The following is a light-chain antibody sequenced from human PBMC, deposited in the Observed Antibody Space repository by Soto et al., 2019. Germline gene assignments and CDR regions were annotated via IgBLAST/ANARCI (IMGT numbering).Light chain of an antibody. J-gene: IGKJ2*01. CDR3: MEDNHRSYT. CDR1: QSLLYSDGDTY. CDR2: KVS. V-gene: IGKV2-30*01. Sequence: DIVMTQSPLSLPVTLGQSASISCRSSQSLLYSDGDTYLSWFQQRPGQSPSRLIYKVSKRDSGVPDSFVGSGSCAAYTCKLTRLQADGVRVDDGMEDNHRSYTCGQGTKVEI.